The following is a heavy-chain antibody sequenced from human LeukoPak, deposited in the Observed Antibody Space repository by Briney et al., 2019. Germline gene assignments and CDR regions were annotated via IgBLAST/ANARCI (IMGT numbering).Heavy chain of an antibody. CDR3: ARERYDDSGGYSSGLDV. Sequence: GRSLRLSCEASGFTFNNYLIHWVRQAPGKGLEWVALISSDGGKKYYADSVKGRFTISRDNSKDTLFLQMNSLKADDTAVYYCARERYDDSGGYSSGLDVWGQGTTVTVSS. J-gene: IGHJ6*02. V-gene: IGHV3-30*04. CDR1: GFTFNNYL. CDR2: ISSDGGKK. D-gene: IGHD3-22*01.